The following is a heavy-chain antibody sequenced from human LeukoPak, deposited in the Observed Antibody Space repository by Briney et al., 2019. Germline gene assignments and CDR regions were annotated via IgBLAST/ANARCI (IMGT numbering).Heavy chain of an antibody. CDR2: INPNSGGT. D-gene: IGHD6-19*01. V-gene: IGHV1-2*02. Sequence: ASVKVSCKASGYTFTGYYMHWVRQAPGQGLEWMGWINPNSGGTNYAQKFQGRVTITADKSTSTAYMELSSLRSEDTAVYYCASSGYYYYMDVWGKGTTVTVSS. CDR1: GYTFTGYY. J-gene: IGHJ6*03. CDR3: ASSGYYYYMDV.